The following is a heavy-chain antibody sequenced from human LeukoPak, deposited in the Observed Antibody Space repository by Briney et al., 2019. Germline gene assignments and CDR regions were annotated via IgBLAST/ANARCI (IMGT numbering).Heavy chain of an antibody. V-gene: IGHV3-21*01. CDR3: ARGRQWLVQGGFDAFDI. CDR1: GFTFSGYS. Sequence: PGGSLRLSCAASGFTFSGYSMNWVRQAPGKGLEWVSSISSSSSYIYYADSVKGRFTISRDNAKNSLYLQMNSLRAEDTAVYYCARGRQWLVQGGFDAFDIWGQGTMVTVSS. J-gene: IGHJ3*02. CDR2: ISSSSSYI. D-gene: IGHD6-19*01.